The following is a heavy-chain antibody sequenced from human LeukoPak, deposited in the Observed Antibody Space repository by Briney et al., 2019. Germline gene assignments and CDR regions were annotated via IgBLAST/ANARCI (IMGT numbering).Heavy chain of an antibody. CDR1: GFTFSSYA. V-gene: IGHV3-23*01. Sequence: GGSLRLSCAASGFTFSSYAMSWVRQAPGKGLEWVSAISGSGGSTYYADSVKGRFTISRDNSKNTLYLQMNSLRAEDTAVYYCAKGRLYCSSTSCSENGAFDIWGQGTMVTVSS. J-gene: IGHJ3*02. CDR2: ISGSGGST. D-gene: IGHD2-2*01. CDR3: AKGRLYCSSTSCSENGAFDI.